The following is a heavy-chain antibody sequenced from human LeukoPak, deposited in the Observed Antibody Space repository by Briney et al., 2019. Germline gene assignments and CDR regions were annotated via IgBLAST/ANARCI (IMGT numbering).Heavy chain of an antibody. D-gene: IGHD3-10*01. V-gene: IGHV1-2*02. CDR2: INPNSGGT. CDR1: GYTFTSYY. J-gene: IGHJ2*01. Sequence: ASVKVSCKASGYTFTSYYIHWVRQAPGQGLEWMGWINPNSGGTNYAQNFQGRVTMTRDTSISTVYMELSRLRSDDTAVFYCARVSAMSFGSGTYLPNWYFDFWGRGTLVIVSS. CDR3: ARVSAMSFGSGTYLPNWYFDF.